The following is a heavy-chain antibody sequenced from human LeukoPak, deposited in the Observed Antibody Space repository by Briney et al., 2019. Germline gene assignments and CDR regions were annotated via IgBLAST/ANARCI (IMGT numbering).Heavy chain of an antibody. CDR2: IRYDGSNK. Sequence: GGSLRLSCAASGFTFSSYGMHWVRQAPGKGLEWVAFIRYDGSNKYYADSVKGRLTISRDNSKNTLYLQMNSLRAEDTAVYYCAKGYSSSWHDAFDIWGQGTMVTVSS. D-gene: IGHD6-13*01. CDR1: GFTFSSYG. CDR3: AKGYSSSWHDAFDI. V-gene: IGHV3-30*02. J-gene: IGHJ3*02.